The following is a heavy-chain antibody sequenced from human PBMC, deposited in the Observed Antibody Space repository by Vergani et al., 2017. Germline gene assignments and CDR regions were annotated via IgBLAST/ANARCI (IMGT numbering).Heavy chain of an antibody. Sequence: QVQLVESAGGVVQPGGSLRFSCAALGFPFSNFGMPWIRQAPGKGLEWLAYIGKDGINTRYRDAVKGRFTVSRDNSKDILYLQMDSLRSEDTALYYCAKYLRDSTDGLPDSWGPGTLVIVSS. J-gene: IGHJ4*02. CDR3: AKYLRDSTDGLPDS. V-gene: IGHV3-30*02. CDR1: GFPFSNFG. D-gene: IGHD2-21*02. CDR2: IGKDGINT.